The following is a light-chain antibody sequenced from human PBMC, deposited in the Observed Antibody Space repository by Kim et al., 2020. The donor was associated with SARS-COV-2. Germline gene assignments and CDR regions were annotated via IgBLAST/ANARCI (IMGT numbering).Light chain of an antibody. CDR3: QEYGI. J-gene: IGKJ2*01. Sequence: GPLSLSPGERATLSCRASQSLGTGYLAWYQQKPGQAPRLLTYGASNRATGIPDRFSGSGSGTDFTLTISRLEPEDFAVYYCQEYGIFGQGTKLEI. CDR1: QSLGTGY. CDR2: GAS. V-gene: IGKV3-20*01.